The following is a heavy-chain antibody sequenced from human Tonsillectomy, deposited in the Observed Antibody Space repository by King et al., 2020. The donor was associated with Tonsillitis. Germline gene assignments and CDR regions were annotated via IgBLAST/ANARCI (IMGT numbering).Heavy chain of an antibody. CDR2: ISIDGSEK. J-gene: IGHJ4*02. Sequence: VQLVESGGGVVQPGRSLRLSCVASGFNFGDYGMHWVRQAPGKGLEWLATISIDGSEKYYADSVKGRFTVSRDNSKNTLYLQMNTLRAEDTAVYYCALRLAYWGPGTLVTVSS. CDR3: ALRLAY. CDR1: GFNFGDYG. V-gene: IGHV3-30*03.